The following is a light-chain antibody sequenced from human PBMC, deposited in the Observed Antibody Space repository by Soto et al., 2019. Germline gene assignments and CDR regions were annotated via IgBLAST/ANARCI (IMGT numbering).Light chain of an antibody. V-gene: IGKV3-20*01. CDR1: QSVSSSY. J-gene: IGKJ1*01. Sequence: EIVLTQSPCTLSFSPVERSTLSCRASQSVSSSYLAWYQQKPGQAPRLLIYGASSRATGIPDRFSGGGSGTDFTLTISRLEPEDFAVYYCQQYGSSLTWTFGQGTKVDIK. CDR3: QQYGSSLTWT. CDR2: GAS.